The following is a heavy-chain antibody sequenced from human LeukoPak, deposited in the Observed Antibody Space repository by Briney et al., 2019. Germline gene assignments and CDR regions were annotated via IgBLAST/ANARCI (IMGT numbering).Heavy chain of an antibody. CDR2: ISSNGGST. D-gene: IGHD4-23*01. J-gene: IGHJ4*02. V-gene: IGHV3-64D*06. CDR1: GFTFSSYA. Sequence: GGSLRLSCPASGFTFSSYAVHWVRQAPGKGLEYVSPISSNGGSTYYADSVKGRFTISRDNSKNTLYLQMSSLRAEDTAVYYCVKGAVGTAPFDYWGQGALVTVSS. CDR3: VKGAVGTAPFDY.